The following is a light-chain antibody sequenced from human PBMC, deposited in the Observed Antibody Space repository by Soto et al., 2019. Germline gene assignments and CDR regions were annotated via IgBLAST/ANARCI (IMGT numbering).Light chain of an antibody. CDR2: DAS. Sequence: DLQMTQSPPSLSASVGDRVTITCQASEDISNYLNWYQQKPGKAPKLLIYDASNLETGVPSRFSGSGSGTDFSFTISSLQSEDIATYYCQYYENLLTFGGGTKVEIK. V-gene: IGKV1-33*01. J-gene: IGKJ4*01. CDR3: QYYENLLT. CDR1: EDISNY.